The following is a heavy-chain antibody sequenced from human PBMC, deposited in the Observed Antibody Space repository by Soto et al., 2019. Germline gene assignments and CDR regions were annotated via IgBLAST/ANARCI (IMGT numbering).Heavy chain of an antibody. CDR1: GFTLSNHW. CDR3: ARVGGAGSGSYFDS. CDR2: INSDGSSI. D-gene: IGHD1-26*01. J-gene: IGHJ4*02. V-gene: IGHV3-74*03. Sequence: VQLVESGGDLVQPGGSLRLSCEASGFTLSNHWMHWVRQAPGKGLVWVSRINSDGSSIMYADSVKGRFTLSRDNAKNTLYLQMSGLIAEDTAVYYCARVGGAGSGSYFDSWGQGTLVTVSS.